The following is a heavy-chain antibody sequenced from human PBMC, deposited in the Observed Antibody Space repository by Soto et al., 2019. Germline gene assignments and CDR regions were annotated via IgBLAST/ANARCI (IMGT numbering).Heavy chain of an antibody. CDR2: IWPDDSAT. J-gene: IGHJ4*02. CDR3: VRRLRQTQPNFDY. V-gene: IGHV5-51*03. Sequence: EVQLVQSGAEVKKPGESLKISCEGSGYNFPYYWIGWVRQVPGEGLEVMGIIWPDDSATRDSPSFRGQVTMSVDKSINTAYLQWTSLRASDTAIYYCVRRLRQTQPNFDYWGQGTLVTVSS. CDR1: GYNFPYYW.